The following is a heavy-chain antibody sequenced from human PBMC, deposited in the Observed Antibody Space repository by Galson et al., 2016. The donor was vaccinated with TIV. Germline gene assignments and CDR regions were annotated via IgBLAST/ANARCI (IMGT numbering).Heavy chain of an antibody. V-gene: IGHV5-51*03. CDR1: GYSFTTHW. CDR3: GRSPADPQYSYYYIDV. Sequence: QSGAEVKQSGESLKISCKASGYSFTTHWIGWVRQMPGKGLEWMGIIYPGDSDTRYSPSFQGQVTISADKSISTAYLEWSALRALDTARYYCGRSPADPQYSYYYIDVWGKGTTVTVSS. CDR2: IYPGDSDT. J-gene: IGHJ6*03.